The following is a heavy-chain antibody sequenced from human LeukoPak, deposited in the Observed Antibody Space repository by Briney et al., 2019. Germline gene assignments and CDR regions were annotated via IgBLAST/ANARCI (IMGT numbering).Heavy chain of an antibody. J-gene: IGHJ6*03. CDR2: MNPNSGNT. V-gene: IGHV1-8*01. D-gene: IGHD3-9*01. CDR3: ARGSYDILTGKDYYYMDV. Sequence: GASVKVSCKASGYTFTSYDINWVRQATGQGLEWMGWMNPNSGNTGYAQKFQGRVTMTRNTSISTAYMELSSLRSEDTAVYYCARGSYDILTGKDYYYMDVWGKGTTVTISS. CDR1: GYTFTSYD.